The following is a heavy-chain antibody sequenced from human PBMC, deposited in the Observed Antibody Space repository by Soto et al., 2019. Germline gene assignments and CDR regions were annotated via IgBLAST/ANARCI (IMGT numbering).Heavy chain of an antibody. D-gene: IGHD3-10*01. CDR1: GGSFSGYY. Sequence: SETLSLTCAVYGGSFSGYYWSWIRQPPGKGPEWIGEINHSGSTNYNPSLKSRVTISVDTSKNQFSLKLNSMTAADTAVYYCARHNYGSGSTYFDYWGQGTLVTVSS. V-gene: IGHV4-34*01. J-gene: IGHJ4*02. CDR2: INHSGST. CDR3: ARHNYGSGSTYFDY.